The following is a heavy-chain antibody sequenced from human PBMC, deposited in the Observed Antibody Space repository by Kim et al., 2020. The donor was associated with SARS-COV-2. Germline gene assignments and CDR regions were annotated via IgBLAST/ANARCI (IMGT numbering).Heavy chain of an antibody. CDR1: GFTFSYYA. J-gene: IGHJ4*02. V-gene: IGHV3-23*01. CDR2: IHAGGT. D-gene: IGHD3-10*01. CDR3: VKGLRYFDY. Sequence: GGSLRLSCAASGFTFSYYAMTWVRQAPGKGLEWVSTIHAGGTDYPESVEGRFTISRDDSKNYLYLQMNSLRADDTAVYYCVKGLRYFDYWGQGSLVTVSS.